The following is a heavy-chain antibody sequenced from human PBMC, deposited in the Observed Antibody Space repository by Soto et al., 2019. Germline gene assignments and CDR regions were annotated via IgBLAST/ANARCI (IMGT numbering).Heavy chain of an antibody. CDR1: GYTFTSYG. CDR2: ISAYNGNT. J-gene: IGHJ4*02. Sequence: QVQLVQSGAEVKKPGASVKVSCKASGYTFTSYGISWVRQAPGQGLEWMGWISAYNGNTNYAQKLQGRVNMTPDTSTSTAYMELRSVRSDDTAVYYCARRDYGDWFTYWGQGTLVTVSS. V-gene: IGHV1-18*01. D-gene: IGHD4-17*01. CDR3: ARRDYGDWFTY.